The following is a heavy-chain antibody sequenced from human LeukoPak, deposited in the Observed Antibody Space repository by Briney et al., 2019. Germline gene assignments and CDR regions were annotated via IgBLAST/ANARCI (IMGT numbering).Heavy chain of an antibody. D-gene: IGHD6-19*01. CDR3: VKASSSAPQYNWFDA. CDR2: VSGTGGRT. CDR1: GFTFSTYA. Sequence: GGSLRLSCAASGFTFSTYAMSWVRQAPGKGLEWVSVVSGTGGRTYYADSVKGRSTISRDNSKNTLYLQMNSLRAEDTALYYCVKASSSAPQYNWFDAWGQGTLVTASS. V-gene: IGHV3-23*01. J-gene: IGHJ5*02.